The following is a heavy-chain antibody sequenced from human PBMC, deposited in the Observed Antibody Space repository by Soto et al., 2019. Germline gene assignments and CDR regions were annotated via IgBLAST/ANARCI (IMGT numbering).Heavy chain of an antibody. D-gene: IGHD3-3*01. CDR3: ARHALYDFWSGTIYYYYYGMDV. CDR2: IYPGDSDT. J-gene: IGHJ6*02. Sequence: GESLKISCKGSGYSFTSYWIGWVRQMPGKGLEWMGIIYPGDSDTRYSPSFQGQVTISADKSISTAYLQWSSLKASDTAMYYCARHALYDFWSGTIYYYYYGMDVWGQGTTVTVSS. V-gene: IGHV5-51*01. CDR1: GYSFTSYW.